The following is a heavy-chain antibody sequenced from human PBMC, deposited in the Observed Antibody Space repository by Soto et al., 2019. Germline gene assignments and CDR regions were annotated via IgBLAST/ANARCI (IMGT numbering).Heavy chain of an antibody. CDR3: AAIGVNFEH. Sequence: SVKVSCKASGFTFTSSAVQWVLQALGQRLEWIGWIGVGSGNRHYAQKFQERVTITRDMSTNTAYMELSSLRSEDTAVYYCAAIGVNFEHWGQGTLVTGSS. CDR2: IGVGSGNR. V-gene: IGHV1-58*01. D-gene: IGHD2-8*01. CDR1: GFTFTSSA. J-gene: IGHJ4*02.